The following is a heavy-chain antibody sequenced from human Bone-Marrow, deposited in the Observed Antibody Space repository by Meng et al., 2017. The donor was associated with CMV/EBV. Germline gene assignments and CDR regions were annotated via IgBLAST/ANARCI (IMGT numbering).Heavy chain of an antibody. V-gene: IGHV1-2*02. Sequence: ASVKVSCKASGYTFTDYYIHWVRQAPGQGLEWMGWINPNSGGTNYAQKFQGRVTMTRDTSISTAYMELSRLRSDDTAVYYCARVAVLRFLEWLLSPFDYWGQGTLVTVSS. CDR1: GYTFTDYY. J-gene: IGHJ4*02. CDR2: INPNSGGT. CDR3: ARVAVLRFLEWLLSPFDY. D-gene: IGHD3-3*01.